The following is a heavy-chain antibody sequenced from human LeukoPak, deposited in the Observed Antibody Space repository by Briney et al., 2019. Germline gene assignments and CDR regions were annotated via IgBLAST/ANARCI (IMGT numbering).Heavy chain of an antibody. J-gene: IGHJ4*02. Sequence: PGRSLRLSCAASEFTFSNYALHWVRQAPGKGLQWVAVISYDGNTIHYADSVKSRFIISRDASKNTLYLQMNSLRAEDTAVYYCARSGGLRKFDYWGQGTLVTVSS. CDR1: EFTFSNYA. V-gene: IGHV3-30-3*01. CDR2: ISYDGNTI. D-gene: IGHD1-14*01. CDR3: ARSGGLRKFDY.